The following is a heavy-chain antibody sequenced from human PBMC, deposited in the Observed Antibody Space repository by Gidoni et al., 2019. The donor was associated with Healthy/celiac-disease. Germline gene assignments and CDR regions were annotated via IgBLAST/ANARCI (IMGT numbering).Heavy chain of an antibody. CDR1: GFTFSSYS. D-gene: IGHD6-6*01. Sequence: EVQLVESGGGLVKPGGSLRLSCAASGFTFSSYSMNWVRQAPGRGLGWVSYISSSSSYIYYADSVKGRFTISRDNAKNSLYLQMNSLRAEDTAVYYCARDSSSLFDPWGQGTLVTVSS. J-gene: IGHJ5*02. CDR3: ARDSSSLFDP. CDR2: ISSSSSYI. V-gene: IGHV3-21*01.